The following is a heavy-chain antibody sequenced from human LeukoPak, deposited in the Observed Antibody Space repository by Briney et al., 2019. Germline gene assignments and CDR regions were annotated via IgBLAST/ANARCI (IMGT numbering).Heavy chain of an antibody. CDR2: INPNSGGT. D-gene: IGHD6-6*01. V-gene: IGHV1-2*02. CDR3: ARLRIAARPFDY. Sequence: ASVKVSCKASGYTFTGYYMHWVRQAPGQGLEWMGWINPNSGGTNYAQKFQGRVTMTRDTSISTAYMELSRLRSDDTAVYYCARLRIAARPFDYWGQGTLVTASS. J-gene: IGHJ4*02. CDR1: GYTFTGYY.